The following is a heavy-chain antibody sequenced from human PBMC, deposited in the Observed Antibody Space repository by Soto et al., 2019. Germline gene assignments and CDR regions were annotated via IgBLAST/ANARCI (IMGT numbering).Heavy chain of an antibody. J-gene: IGHJ4*02. CDR2: ISPMFGTV. CDR1: GGTLSTYG. V-gene: IGHV1-69*01. Sequence: QEQLVQSGAEVKEPGSSVKVSCKASGGTLSTYGINWVRQAPGQGLEWVGGISPMFGTVNNAQKFKGRVTITADEPTGTAYMELSSLRSEDPAVSSCAGGRGVLPPGLWGPGPRVTVS. CDR3: AGGRGVLPPGL. D-gene: IGHD2-21*02.